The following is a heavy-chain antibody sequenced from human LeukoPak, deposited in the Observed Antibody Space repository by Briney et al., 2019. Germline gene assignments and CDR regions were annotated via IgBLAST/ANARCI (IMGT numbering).Heavy chain of an antibody. V-gene: IGHV3-53*01. CDR1: GFTVSSNY. CDR2: IYSGGSI. D-gene: IGHD2-15*01. CDR3: ARGYCSGGSCYPYYMDV. Sequence: PGGPLRLSCAASGFTVSSNYMSWVRQAPGKGLEWVSVIYSGGSIYYVDSVKGRFTISRDNPKNTLYLQMNSLRAEDTAVYYCARGYCSGGSCYPYYMDVWGKGTTVTVSS. J-gene: IGHJ6*03.